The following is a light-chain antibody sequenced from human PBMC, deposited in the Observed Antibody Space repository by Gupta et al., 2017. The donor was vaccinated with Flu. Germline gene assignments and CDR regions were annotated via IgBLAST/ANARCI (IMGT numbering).Light chain of an antibody. CDR3: QQHYSSPPT. CDR1: QSVLYSSNNKNY. CDR2: GAS. Sequence: DIVMTQSPDSLAVSLGERATINCKSSQSVLYSSNNKNYLVWYQQKPGQPPKLLINGASTRESGVPDRFSGSGSGTDFTLTISSLQAEDVAVYYCQQHYSSPPTFGQGTKVEIK. J-gene: IGKJ1*01. V-gene: IGKV4-1*01.